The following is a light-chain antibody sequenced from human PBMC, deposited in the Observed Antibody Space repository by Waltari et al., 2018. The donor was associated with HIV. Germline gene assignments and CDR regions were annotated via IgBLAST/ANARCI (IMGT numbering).Light chain of an antibody. Sequence: SALTQPASVSGSPGQSITISCSGTSGDVGGYNFVSWYQKHPGKAPKLIIYNVSSRPSGVSCRFSGSRSANTASLTISGLQVEDEADYFCSSYTSSGPRYVLFGGGTRLTVL. J-gene: IGLJ2*01. CDR1: SGDVGGYNF. CDR3: SSYTSSGPRYVL. CDR2: NVS. V-gene: IGLV2-14*03.